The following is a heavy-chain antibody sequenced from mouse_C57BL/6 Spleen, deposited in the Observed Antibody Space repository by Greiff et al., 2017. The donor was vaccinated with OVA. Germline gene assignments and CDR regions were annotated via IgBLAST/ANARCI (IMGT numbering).Heavy chain of an antibody. CDR2: IYPSDSET. D-gene: IGHD1-1*01. J-gene: IGHJ4*01. V-gene: IGHV1-61*01. CDR3: ALIYYYGRRAMDY. CDR1: GYTFTSYW. Sequence: QVQLQQPGAELVRPGSSVKLSCKASGYTFTSYWMDWVKPRPGQGLEWIGNIYPSDSETHYNQKFKDKATLTVDKSSSTAYLQLSSLSSEDSAVYYCALIYYYGRRAMDYWGQGTSGTVSS.